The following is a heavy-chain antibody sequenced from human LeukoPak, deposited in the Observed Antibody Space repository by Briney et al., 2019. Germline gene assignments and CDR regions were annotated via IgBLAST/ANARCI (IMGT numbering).Heavy chain of an antibody. CDR2: IYGGGST. CDR3: ASRGPPPIFYFDY. Sequence: GGSLRLSCAASGFTVSSNYISWVRQAAGKWLEWVSFIYGGGSTYYADSVRGRFTISRDNSKNTLYLQMNRQRDEDTAVYYCASRGPPPIFYFDYWGQGTLVTVSS. V-gene: IGHV3-53*01. CDR1: GFTVSSNY. J-gene: IGHJ4*02. D-gene: IGHD1-26*01.